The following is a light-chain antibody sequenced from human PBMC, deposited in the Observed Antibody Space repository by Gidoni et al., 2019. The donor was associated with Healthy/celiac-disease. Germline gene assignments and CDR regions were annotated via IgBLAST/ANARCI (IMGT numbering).Light chain of an antibody. Sequence: EIVLTQSPATLSLSPGERATLSCRASQSVSSYLAWYQQKPGQAPRLLIYDASNRATGIPARFSGSGSGTDFTLTISSLEHEDFAVYYCQQRSNWPVITFGQGTRLEIK. CDR3: QQRSNWPVIT. V-gene: IGKV3-11*01. CDR2: DAS. CDR1: QSVSSY. J-gene: IGKJ5*01.